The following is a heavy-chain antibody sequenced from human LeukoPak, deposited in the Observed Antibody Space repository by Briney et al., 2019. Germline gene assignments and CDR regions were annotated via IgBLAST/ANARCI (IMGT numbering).Heavy chain of an antibody. CDR2: IIPIFSTA. V-gene: IGHV1-69*05. Sequence: GASVKVSCKASGYTFTSYDINWVRQATGQGLEWMGGIIPIFSTANYAQKFQGRVTITTDESTSTAYMELSSLRAEDTAVYYCARTYSSGNNWFDPWGQGTLVTVSS. J-gene: IGHJ5*02. CDR1: GYTFTSYD. CDR3: ARTYSSGNNWFDP. D-gene: IGHD6-19*01.